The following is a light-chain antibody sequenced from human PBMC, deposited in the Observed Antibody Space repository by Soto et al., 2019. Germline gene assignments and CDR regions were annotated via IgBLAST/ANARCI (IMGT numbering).Light chain of an antibody. J-gene: IGLJ1*01. CDR3: SSYTSSGIDDV. CDR2: EVS. CDR1: SSDVGGYNY. V-gene: IGLV2-14*01. Sequence: QSALTQPASVSGSPGQSITISCTGTSSDVGGYNYVSWYQQHPGKAPKLMIYEVSNRPSGVSKRFSGSKSGNTASLTISGLEAEDEADYYCSSYTSSGIDDVFGTWTKVTVL.